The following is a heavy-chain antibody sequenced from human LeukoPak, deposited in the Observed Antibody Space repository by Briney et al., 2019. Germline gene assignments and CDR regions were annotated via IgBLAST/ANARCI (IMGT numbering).Heavy chain of an antibody. V-gene: IGHV3-21*01. CDR2: ITSAEGYT. D-gene: IGHD2-2*01. Sequence: PGRSLRLSCGASGFTFSDYSMNWVRQAPGKGLAWVASITSAEGYTYYADSVKGRFTISRDNAQNSLFLQMNSLRAEDTAVYFCATSGGFVLPNAITGNWYMDVWGRGASVTVSS. CDR3: ATSGGFVLPNAITGNWYMDV. CDR1: GFTFSDYS. J-gene: IGHJ6*03.